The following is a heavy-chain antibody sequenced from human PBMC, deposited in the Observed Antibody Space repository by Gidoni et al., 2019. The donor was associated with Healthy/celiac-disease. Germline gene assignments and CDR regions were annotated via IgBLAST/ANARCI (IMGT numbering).Heavy chain of an antibody. Sequence: QVQLQESGPGLVKPSQTLSLPCTVTGGSISIGGYYWSWIRQHPGKGLEWIGYIYYSGSTYYNPSLKSRVTISVDTSKNQFSLKLSSVTAADTAVYYCARATDIVVVVANAFDIWGQGTMVTVSS. CDR2: IYYSGST. CDR3: ARATDIVVVVANAFDI. J-gene: IGHJ3*02. V-gene: IGHV4-31*03. D-gene: IGHD2-15*01. CDR1: GGSISIGGYY.